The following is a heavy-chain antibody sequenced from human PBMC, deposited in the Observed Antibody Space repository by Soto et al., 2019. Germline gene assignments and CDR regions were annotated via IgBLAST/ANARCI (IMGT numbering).Heavy chain of an antibody. D-gene: IGHD6-19*01. Sequence: EVQLLESGGGVVQPGGSLRLSCVASGFNSKKFAMAWVRQAAGEGLEWVSGISCCGGSASYADAVKGRFSIARDDSKNTVSLRLNSLRVEDTAQYYCAKADGQQWLIPHLDNWGQGTLVTVS. J-gene: IGHJ4*02. CDR2: ISCCGGSA. CDR3: AKADGQQWLIPHLDN. CDR1: GFNSKKFA. V-gene: IGHV3-23*01.